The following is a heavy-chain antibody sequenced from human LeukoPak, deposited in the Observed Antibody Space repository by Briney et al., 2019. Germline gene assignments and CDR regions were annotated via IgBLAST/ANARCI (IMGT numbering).Heavy chain of an antibody. V-gene: IGHV3-21*01. Sequence: GGSLRLSCAASGFTFSRYSMNWVRQAPGKGLEWVSCISSSSSYTYYVDSVKGRFTISRDNAKNPLYLQMNSLRAEDTAVYYCARGRPVLQLLWGAFDIWGQGTMVTVYS. CDR1: GFTFSRYS. D-gene: IGHD1-7*01. J-gene: IGHJ3*02. CDR3: ARGRPVLQLLWGAFDI. CDR2: ISSSSSYT.